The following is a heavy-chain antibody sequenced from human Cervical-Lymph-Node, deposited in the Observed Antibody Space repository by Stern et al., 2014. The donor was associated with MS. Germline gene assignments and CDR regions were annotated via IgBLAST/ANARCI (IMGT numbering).Heavy chain of an antibody. CDR3: ARNWNDYFLGLDA. Sequence: EVQLEESGGGLVQPGGSLRLSCAASGFTFSSDSMHWVRQAPGKGLVWISRIESDGSRKMYADSVKGRFIVSRDNARNTLYLQMSSLRAEDTAVYYCARNWNDYFLGLDAWGQGTTVTVSS. D-gene: IGHD1-1*01. V-gene: IGHV3-74*02. J-gene: IGHJ6*02. CDR2: IESDGSRK. CDR1: GFTFSSDS.